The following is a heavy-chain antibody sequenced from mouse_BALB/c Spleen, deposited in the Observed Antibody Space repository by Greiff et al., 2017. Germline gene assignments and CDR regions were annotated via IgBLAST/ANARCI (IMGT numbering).Heavy chain of an antibody. Sequence: EVHLVESGGGLVQPGGSRKLSCAASGFTFSSFGMHWVRQAPEKGLEWVAYISSGSSTIYYADTVKGRFTISRDNPKNTLFLQMTSLRSEDTAMYYCARSVYGYDKNYFDYWGQGTTLTVSS. CDR2: ISSGSSTI. CDR3: ARSVYGYDKNYFDY. CDR1: GFTFSSFG. J-gene: IGHJ2*01. D-gene: IGHD2-2*01. V-gene: IGHV5-17*02.